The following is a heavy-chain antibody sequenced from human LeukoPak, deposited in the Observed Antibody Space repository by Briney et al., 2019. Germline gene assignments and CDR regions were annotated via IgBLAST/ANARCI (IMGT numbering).Heavy chain of an antibody. CDR2: IKSKTDGGTT. CDR1: GFTFSNAW. Sequence: GGSLRLSCAASGFTFSNAWMSWVRQAPGKGLEWVGRIKSKTDGGTTDYAAPVKGRFTISRDDSKNTLYLQMNSLKTEDTAVYYCITEGQVAEDSFDYWGQGTLVTVSS. D-gene: IGHD2-15*01. V-gene: IGHV3-15*01. CDR3: ITEGQVAEDSFDY. J-gene: IGHJ4*02.